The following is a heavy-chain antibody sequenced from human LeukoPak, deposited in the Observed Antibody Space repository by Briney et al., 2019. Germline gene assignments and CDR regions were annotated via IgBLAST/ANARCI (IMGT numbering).Heavy chain of an antibody. J-gene: IGHJ6*02. CDR3: ARDPPVLWFWEFDYYYYGMDV. CDR2: TYTSGST. V-gene: IGHV4-4*07. CDR1: GGSISSYY. D-gene: IGHD3-10*01. Sequence: PSETLSLTCTVSGGSISSYYWSWIRQPAGKGLEWIGRTYTSGSTNYNPSLKSRVTMSVDTSKNHFSLKLSSVTAADTAVYYCARDPPVLWFWEFDYYYYGMDVWGQGTTVSVCS.